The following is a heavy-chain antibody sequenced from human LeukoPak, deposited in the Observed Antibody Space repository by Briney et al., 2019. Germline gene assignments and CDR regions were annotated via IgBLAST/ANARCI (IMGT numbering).Heavy chain of an antibody. J-gene: IGHJ4*03. Sequence: PGGSLRLSCAASGFTFSSYSMNWVRQAPGKGLEWVSSISSSSSYIYYADSVKGRFTISRDNAKNSLYLQMNSLRAEDTAVYYCARGRYCSSTSCSFDYWGQGTLVTVSS. D-gene: IGHD2-2*01. V-gene: IGHV3-21*01. CDR2: ISSSSSYI. CDR3: ARGRYCSSTSCSFDY. CDR1: GFTFSSYS.